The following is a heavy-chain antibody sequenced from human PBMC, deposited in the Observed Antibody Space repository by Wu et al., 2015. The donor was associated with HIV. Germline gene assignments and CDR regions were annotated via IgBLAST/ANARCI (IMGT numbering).Heavy chain of an antibody. Sequence: VQLVQSGAEVKKPGSSVKVSCKASGGTFSSYAISWVRQAPGQGLEWMGRIIPIFGTSNYAQHFQGRLTITADESTDTSYMELSSLRFEDTALYYCARDTGRRLTRYYFDYWGQGTLVTVSS. V-gene: IGHV1-69*13. CDR1: GGTFSSYA. CDR2: IIPIFGTS. CDR3: ARDTGRRLTRYYFDY. D-gene: IGHD1-1*01. J-gene: IGHJ4*02.